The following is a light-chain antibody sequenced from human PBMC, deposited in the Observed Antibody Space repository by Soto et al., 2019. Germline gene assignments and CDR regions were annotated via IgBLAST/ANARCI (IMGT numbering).Light chain of an antibody. CDR2: GAS. Sequence: EIILTQSPATLSVSPGERATLSCRASQSVSSNLAWYQQKPGQAPRLLIYGASTRAAGIPARFSGSGSGTEFTLTISSLQSEDFVVYYCQQYDKWITFGQGTRLEI. CDR1: QSVSSN. CDR3: QQYDKWIT. J-gene: IGKJ5*01. V-gene: IGKV3D-15*01.